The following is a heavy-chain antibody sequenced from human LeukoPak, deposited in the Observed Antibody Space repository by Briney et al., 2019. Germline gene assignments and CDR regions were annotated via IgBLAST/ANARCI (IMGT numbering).Heavy chain of an antibody. CDR1: GFDFRLYS. CDR2: TSYDSSNI. Sequence: GGSLRLSCAASGFDFRLYSMNWVRQAPGKGLEWIAYTSYDSSNIDYADSVRGRFTTSRGNAENSLFLHMSSLRAEDTAVYYCARDFPTLDYWGQGTLVTVSS. CDR3: ARDFPTLDY. J-gene: IGHJ4*02. D-gene: IGHD2/OR15-2a*01. V-gene: IGHV3-48*04.